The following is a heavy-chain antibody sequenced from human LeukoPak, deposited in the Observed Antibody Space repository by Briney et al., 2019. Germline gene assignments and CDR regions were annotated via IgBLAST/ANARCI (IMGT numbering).Heavy chain of an antibody. J-gene: IGHJ6*02. D-gene: IGHD1-20*01. V-gene: IGHV4-4*07. CDR3: ARGSYTRKITAGYYYYYGMDV. CDR1: GGSISSYY. Sequence: SETLSLTCTVSGGSISSYYWSWIRQPAGKGLEWIGRIYTSGSTNYNPSLKSRVTMSVDTSKNQFSLKLSSVTAADTAVYYCARGSYTRKITAGYYYYYGMDVWGQGTTVTVSS. CDR2: IYTSGST.